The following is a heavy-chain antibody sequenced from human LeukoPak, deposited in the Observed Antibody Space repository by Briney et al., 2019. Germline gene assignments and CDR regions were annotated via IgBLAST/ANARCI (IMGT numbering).Heavy chain of an antibody. D-gene: IGHD6-19*01. CDR2: TNSDGRTT. J-gene: IGHJ4*02. CDR3: VRVSSDWEYFDQ. Sequence: PGGSLRLSCVASGFTFSNYWMHWVRQAPGKGLVWVSRTNSDGRTTTYADSVKGRFTIFRDNAKNTLYLQMNNLSAEDTSVYYCVRVSSDWEYFDQWGQGALVTDSS. V-gene: IGHV3-74*01. CDR1: GFTFSNYW.